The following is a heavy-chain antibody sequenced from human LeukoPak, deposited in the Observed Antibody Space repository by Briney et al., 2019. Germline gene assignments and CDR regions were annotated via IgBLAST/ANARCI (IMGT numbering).Heavy chain of an antibody. CDR3: ARGRDSYDFWEYYFDY. Sequence: GGSLRLSCAASGFTFSSYAMHWVRQAPGKGLEWVAVISYDGSNKYYADSVKGRFTISRDNSKNTLYLQMNSLRAEDTAVYYCARGRDSYDFWEYYFDYWGQGTLVTVSS. D-gene: IGHD3-3*01. V-gene: IGHV3-30*04. CDR2: ISYDGSNK. J-gene: IGHJ4*02. CDR1: GFTFSSYA.